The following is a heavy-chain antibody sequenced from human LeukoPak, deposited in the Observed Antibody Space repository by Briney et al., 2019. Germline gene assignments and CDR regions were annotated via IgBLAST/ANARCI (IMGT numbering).Heavy chain of an antibody. CDR2: ISTSSIHI. CDR1: GFTFTCYA. CDR3: ARPVVPYYYYGMDV. V-gene: IGHV3-21*01. D-gene: IGHD3-22*01. Sequence: PGASLRLSCAASGFTFTCYAMNWVRQAPGKGLEWVSSISTSSIHIYYADSVNGRFTISRDDARNSLSLQMNSLRAEDTAVYYCARPVVPYYYYGMDVWGRGTTVTVSS. J-gene: IGHJ6*02.